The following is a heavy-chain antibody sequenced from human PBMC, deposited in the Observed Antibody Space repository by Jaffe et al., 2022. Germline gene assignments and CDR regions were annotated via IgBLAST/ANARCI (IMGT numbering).Heavy chain of an antibody. CDR3: ARDLHVGFCTNTSCYGGVFVGFDL. CDR2: IFHTGST. V-gene: IGHV4-38-2*02. D-gene: IGHD2-2*01. CDR1: GYSISSGYY. Sequence: QVQLQESGPGLVKPSETLSLTCAVSGYSISSGYYWGWIRQSPGKGLEWIGTIFHTGSTYYSPSLKSRVTISVDTSKNQFSLKLTSVTAADTAFYYCARDLHVGFCTNTSCYGGVFVGFDLWGRGTLVTVSS. J-gene: IGHJ2*01.